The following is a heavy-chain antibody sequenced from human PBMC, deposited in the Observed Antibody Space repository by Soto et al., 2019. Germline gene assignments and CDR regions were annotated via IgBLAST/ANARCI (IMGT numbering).Heavy chain of an antibody. CDR1: GFTFSSYA. J-gene: IGHJ4*02. CDR3: ARDRTDTAMVLYYFDY. V-gene: IGHV3-30-3*01. CDR2: ISYDGSNK. Sequence: LRLSCAASGFTFSSYAMHWVRQAPGKGLEWVAVISYDGSNKYYADSVKGRFTISRDNSKNTLYLQMNSLRAEDTAVYYCARDRTDTAMVLYYFDYWGQGTLVTVSS. D-gene: IGHD5-18*01.